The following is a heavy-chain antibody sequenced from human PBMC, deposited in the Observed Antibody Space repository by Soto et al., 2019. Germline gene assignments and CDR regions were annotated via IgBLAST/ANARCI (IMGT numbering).Heavy chain of an antibody. CDR3: ARWAVYYYESGGAQNGFDP. CDR1: GYTFTSYG. CDR2: ISAYNGNK. Sequence: ASVTVSCKASGYTFTSYGISWVRQAPGQGLEWMGWISAYNGNKNKEQKRESRDTMTTDTSASTACKEVRSLRSEDTAGYCGARWAVYYYESGGAQNGFDPWGQGTLVTVSS. J-gene: IGHJ5*02. V-gene: IGHV1-18*01. D-gene: IGHD3-22*01.